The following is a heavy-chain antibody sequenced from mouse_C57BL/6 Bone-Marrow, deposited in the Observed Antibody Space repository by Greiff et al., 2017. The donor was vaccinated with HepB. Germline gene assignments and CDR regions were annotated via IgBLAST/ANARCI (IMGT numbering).Heavy chain of an antibody. CDR2: ISSGGDYI. V-gene: IGHV5-9-1*02. CDR1: GFTFSSYA. D-gene: IGHD2-3*01. J-gene: IGHJ2*01. CDR3: TRDRGLLRPYYFDY. Sequence: EVQRVESGEGLVKPGGSLKLSCAASGFTFSSYAMSWVRQTPEKRLEWVAYISSGGDYIYYADTVKGRFTISRDNARNTLYLQMSSLKSEDTAMYYCTRDRGLLRPYYFDYWGQGTTHTVSS.